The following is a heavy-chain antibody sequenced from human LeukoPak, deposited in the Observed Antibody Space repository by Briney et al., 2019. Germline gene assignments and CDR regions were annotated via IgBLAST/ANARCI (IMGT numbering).Heavy chain of an antibody. V-gene: IGHV3-23*01. Sequence: SAISGSRGSTNYADAVTARFTISRQNSKNTLYLQMNSLRAEDTAVYYCASLFTMVRGVIVDYWGQGTLLTASS. J-gene: IGHJ4*02. D-gene: IGHD3-10*01. CDR2: ISGSRGST. CDR3: ASLFTMVRGVIVDY.